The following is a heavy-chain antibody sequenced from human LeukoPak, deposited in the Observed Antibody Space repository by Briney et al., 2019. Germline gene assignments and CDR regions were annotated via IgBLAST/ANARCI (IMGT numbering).Heavy chain of an antibody. D-gene: IGHD1-26*01. CDR1: GFTFSSYA. CDR3: AKYGPQDSGSSHFDY. CDR2: IRDSGSST. Sequence: GGSLRLSCAASGFTFSSYAMSWVRQAPGKGLEWVSAIRDSGSSTHYADSVKGRFTTSRDNSKNMLFLQMNSLRAEDTAIYYCAKYGPQDSGSSHFDYWGQGALVTVSS. V-gene: IGHV3-23*01. J-gene: IGHJ4*02.